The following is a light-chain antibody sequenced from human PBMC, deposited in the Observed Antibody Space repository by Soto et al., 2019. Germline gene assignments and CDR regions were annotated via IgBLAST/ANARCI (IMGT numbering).Light chain of an antibody. CDR2: DAS. CDR1: RSVGSL. J-gene: IGKJ4*01. CDR3: QQRANWPPKVT. Sequence: EIVLTQSPATLSLSPGERATLSCRASRSVGSLLAWYQQKPGQAPRLLIYDASNRATGIPARFSGSGSGTDFTLTISSLEPEDLAVYYCQQRANWPPKVTFGGGTKVEIK. V-gene: IGKV3-11*01.